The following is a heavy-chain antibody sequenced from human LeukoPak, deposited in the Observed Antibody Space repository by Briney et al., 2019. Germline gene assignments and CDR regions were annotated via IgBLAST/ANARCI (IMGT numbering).Heavy chain of an antibody. CDR2: IYPGDSET. Sequence: GESLKISCKGSGYSFTNYWIGWVRQMPGEGLEWMGIIYPGDSETRYSPSFQGQVTISADKSINTAYLQWSSLKASDTAMYYCARQREYVTIDFWGQGTLVTVSS. CDR1: GYSFTNYW. V-gene: IGHV5-51*01. J-gene: IGHJ4*02. D-gene: IGHD6-6*01. CDR3: ARQREYVTIDF.